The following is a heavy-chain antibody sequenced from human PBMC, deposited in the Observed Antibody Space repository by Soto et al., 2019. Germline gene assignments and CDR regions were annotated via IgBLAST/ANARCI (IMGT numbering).Heavy chain of an antibody. CDR2: IYYSGST. J-gene: IGHJ3*02. V-gene: IGHV4-61*01. D-gene: IGHD3-22*01. CDR1: GGSVSSGSYY. CDR3: AREVWYYDSSGMDFDI. Sequence: PSETLSLTCTVSGGSVSSGSYYWSWIRQPPGKGLEWIGYIYYSGSTNYNPSLKSRVTISVDTSKNQFSLKLSSVTAADTAVYYCAREVWYYDSSGMDFDIWRHGTMATVSS.